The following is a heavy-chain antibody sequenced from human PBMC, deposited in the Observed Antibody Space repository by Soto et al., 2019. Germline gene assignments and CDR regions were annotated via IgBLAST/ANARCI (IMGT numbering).Heavy chain of an antibody. CDR2: ISAYNGNT. D-gene: IGHD6-13*01. CDR3: ARGRNRRIAAAGTGFDP. V-gene: IGHV1-18*01. CDR1: GYTFTSYG. J-gene: IGHJ5*02. Sequence: QVQLVQSGAEVKKPGASVKVSCKASGYTFTSYGISWVRQAPGQGLEWMGWISAYNGNTNYAQKLQDRVTMTTDTSTSTAYMELRSLRSDDTAVYYCARGRNRRIAAAGTGFDPWGQGTLVTVSS.